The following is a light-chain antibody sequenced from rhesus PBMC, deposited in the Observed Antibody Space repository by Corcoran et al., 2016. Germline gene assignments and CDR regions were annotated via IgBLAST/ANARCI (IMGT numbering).Light chain of an antibody. CDR1: QSISNY. CDR2: SAS. J-gene: IGKJ1*01. Sequence: DIQMTQSPSSLSASVGDRVTITCRASQSISNYLNWYQQEPGKAPKLLIYSASSLQSGVPSRLSGCGSGTECTLTISSLQPEDFATYYCQQFKNYLWTFGQGTKVEIK. V-gene: IGKV1-41*01. CDR3: QQFKNYLWT.